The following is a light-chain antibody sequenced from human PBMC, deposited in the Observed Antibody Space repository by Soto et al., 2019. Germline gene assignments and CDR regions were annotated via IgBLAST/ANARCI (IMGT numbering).Light chain of an antibody. CDR1: QSVSSSY. CDR3: QQYGISPYT. V-gene: IGKV3-20*01. Sequence: EIVLTQSPGTLSFSPGEIATLSCRASQSVSSSYLAWYQQKPGQAPRLLIYGASSRATGIPDRFSGSGSGTDFTLTVSRLEPEDFAVYYCQQYGISPYTFGQGTKLEIK. CDR2: GAS. J-gene: IGKJ2*01.